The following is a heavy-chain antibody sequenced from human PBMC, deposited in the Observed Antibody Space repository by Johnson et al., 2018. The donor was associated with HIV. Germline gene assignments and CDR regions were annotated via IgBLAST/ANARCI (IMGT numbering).Heavy chain of an antibody. CDR2: ISYDGSNK. Sequence: QVQLVESGGGLVQPGGSLRLSCAASGFTFSSYAMHWVRQAPGKGLEWVAVISYDGSNKYYADSVKGRFTISRDNSKNTLYLQMNSLRAEDTAVYYCARWTVTRGAFDIWGQGTMVTVSS. V-gene: IGHV3-30-3*01. CDR1: GFTFSSYA. J-gene: IGHJ3*02. D-gene: IGHD4-17*01. CDR3: ARWTVTRGAFDI.